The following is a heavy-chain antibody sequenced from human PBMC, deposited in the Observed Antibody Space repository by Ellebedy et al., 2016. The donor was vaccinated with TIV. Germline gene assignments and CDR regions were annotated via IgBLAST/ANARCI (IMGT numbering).Heavy chain of an antibody. Sequence: GESLKISCSASGFTFSTYAMHWVRQAPGKGLEYVSSIDNNGGSASYSDSVRGRFTISRDNSKNTLYLQMSSLRAEDTAVYYCVKDVAWDFDYWGQGTLVTVSS. CDR2: IDNNGGSA. CDR1: GFTFSTYA. CDR3: VKDVAWDFDY. V-gene: IGHV3-64D*09. J-gene: IGHJ4*02. D-gene: IGHD5-12*01.